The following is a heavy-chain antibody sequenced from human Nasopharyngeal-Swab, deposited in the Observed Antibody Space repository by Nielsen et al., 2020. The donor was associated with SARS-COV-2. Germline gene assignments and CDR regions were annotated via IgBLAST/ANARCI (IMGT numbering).Heavy chain of an antibody. J-gene: IGHJ4*02. D-gene: IGHD2-2*02. V-gene: IGHV7-4-1*02. CDR3: ARGRDTSDY. Sequence: WVRQAPGQGLEWMGWINTNTGNPTYAQGFTGRFVFSLDTSVSTAYLQISSLKAEATAVYYCARGRDTSDYWGQGTLVTVSS. CDR2: INTNTGNP.